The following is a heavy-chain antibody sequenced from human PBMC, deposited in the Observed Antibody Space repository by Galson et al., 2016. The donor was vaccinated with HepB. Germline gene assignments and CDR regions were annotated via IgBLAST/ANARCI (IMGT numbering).Heavy chain of an antibody. CDR1: GFSFRDYV. Sequence: SLRLSCAASGFSFRDYVMHWVRQAPGKGREWVALITYDGSHKFYPDSLKGRFTISRDNTKKEVYLQMSSLGPEDTAVYYCARDLSCSWPPRNFDSWGQGTLVTVSS. D-gene: IGHD6-13*01. J-gene: IGHJ4*02. V-gene: IGHV3-30-3*01. CDR2: ITYDGSHK. CDR3: ARDLSCSWPPRNFDS.